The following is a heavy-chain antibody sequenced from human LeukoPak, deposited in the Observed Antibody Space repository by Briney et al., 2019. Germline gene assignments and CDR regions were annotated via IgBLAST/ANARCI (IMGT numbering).Heavy chain of an antibody. Sequence: GGSLRLSCAASGFTFSSYAMSWARQAPGKGLEWVSAISGSGGSTYYADSVKGRFTISRDNSKNTLYLQMNSLRAEDTAVYYCAKDLRYCSSTSCKNWFDPWGQGTLVTVSS. J-gene: IGHJ5*02. CDR2: ISGSGGST. V-gene: IGHV3-23*01. CDR3: AKDLRYCSSTSCKNWFDP. D-gene: IGHD2-2*01. CDR1: GFTFSSYA.